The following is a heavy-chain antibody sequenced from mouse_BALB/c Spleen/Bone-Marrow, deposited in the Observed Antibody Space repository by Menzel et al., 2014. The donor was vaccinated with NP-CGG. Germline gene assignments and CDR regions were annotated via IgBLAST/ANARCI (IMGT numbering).Heavy chain of an antibody. Sequence: VQLQESGAELVRPGTSVKVSCKASGYAFTNYLIEWVKQMPGQGLEWIGVINPGSGGANYNEKFKGKATLTADKSSSTAYMQLSSLTSDDSAVYFCAREWTARAVDYWGQGTTLTVSS. V-gene: IGHV1-54*01. J-gene: IGHJ2*01. CDR2: INPGSGGA. CDR3: AREWTARAVDY. D-gene: IGHD3-2*01. CDR1: GYAFTNYL.